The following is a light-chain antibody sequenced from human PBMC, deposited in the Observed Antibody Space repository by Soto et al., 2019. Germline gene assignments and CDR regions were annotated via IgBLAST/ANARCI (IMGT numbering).Light chain of an antibody. V-gene: IGKV3-15*01. CDR2: VAS. CDR1: QSVTTN. Sequence: EIVMTQSPATLSVSPGARVTLSCRASQSVTTNLDWYQQKPSQDPRLLIYVASSRAPRIPAWFSGSGSVTEFTLTISSLHSEDFAVYYCQQYNICPPFTFGQGTRLEIK. CDR3: QQYNICPPFT. J-gene: IGKJ5*01.